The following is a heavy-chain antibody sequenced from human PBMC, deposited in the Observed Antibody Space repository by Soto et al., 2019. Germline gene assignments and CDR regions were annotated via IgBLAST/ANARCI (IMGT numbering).Heavy chain of an antibody. V-gene: IGHV4-31*03. D-gene: IGHD6-13*01. CDR1: GGSISSGGYY. CDR2: IYYSGST. J-gene: IGHJ6*02. CDR3: ARDLGQLVPGDYYYYGMDV. Sequence: QVQLQESGPGLVKPSQTLSLTCTVSGGSISSGGYYWSWIRQHPGKGLEWIGYIYYSGSTYYNPSLKSRVTISVDTSKNQFSLKLSSVPAADTAVYYCARDLGQLVPGDYYYYGMDVWGQGTTVTVSS.